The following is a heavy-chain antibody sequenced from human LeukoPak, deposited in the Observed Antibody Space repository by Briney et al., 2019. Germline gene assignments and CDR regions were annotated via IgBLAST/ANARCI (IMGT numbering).Heavy chain of an antibody. CDR2: IYSGGST. Sequence: PGGSLRLSCAASGFTVSSNYMSWVRQAPGKGLEWVSVIYSGGSTYYADSVKGRFTISRHNSKNTLYLQMNSLRAEDTAVYYCARSLQYSSSWYYFDYWGQGTLVTVCS. D-gene: IGHD6-13*01. CDR1: GFTVSSNY. V-gene: IGHV3-53*04. J-gene: IGHJ4*02. CDR3: ARSLQYSSSWYYFDY.